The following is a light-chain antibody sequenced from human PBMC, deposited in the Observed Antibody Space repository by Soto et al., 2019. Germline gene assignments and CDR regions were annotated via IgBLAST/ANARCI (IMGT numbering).Light chain of an antibody. V-gene: IGLV2-14*01. J-gene: IGLJ1*01. CDR2: EVS. Sequence: QSALTQPASVSGSPGQSITISCTGTSSDVGGYNYVSWHQQHPGKAPKLMIYEVSNRPSGVSNRFSGSKSGNTASLTISGLQAEDEDDYYCSSYTSSSTYVFGTGTKLTVL. CDR3: SSYTSSSTYV. CDR1: SSDVGGYNY.